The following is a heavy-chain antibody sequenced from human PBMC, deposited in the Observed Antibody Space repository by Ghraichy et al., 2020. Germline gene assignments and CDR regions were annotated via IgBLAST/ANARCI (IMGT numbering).Heavy chain of an antibody. V-gene: IGHV3-21*01. D-gene: IGHD3-9*01. J-gene: IGHJ4*02. Sequence: LSLTCAASGFTFSSYSMNWVRQAPGKGLEWVSSISSSSSYIYYADSVKGRFTISRDNAKNSLYLQMNSLRAEDTAVYYCARDKSDILTDYYDYWGQGTLVTVSS. CDR1: GFTFSSYS. CDR3: ARDKSDILTDYYDY. CDR2: ISSSSSYI.